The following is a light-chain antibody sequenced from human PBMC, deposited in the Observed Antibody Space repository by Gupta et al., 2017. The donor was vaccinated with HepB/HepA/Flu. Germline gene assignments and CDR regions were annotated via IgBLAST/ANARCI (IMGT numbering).Light chain of an antibody. CDR2: EVS. CDR1: SSDIGSYTC. J-gene: IGLJ2*01. Sequence: HSALTQPPSVSGSPGQSVTFSRTGTSSDIGSYTCVSWYHQPPGSVPKVMIYEVSNRPSGVPDRLSGSRSGNTETLTISGRQAEEEGDYYCRSYRTGSQVIFGGGTKLAVL. V-gene: IGLV2-18*02. CDR3: RSYRTGSQVI.